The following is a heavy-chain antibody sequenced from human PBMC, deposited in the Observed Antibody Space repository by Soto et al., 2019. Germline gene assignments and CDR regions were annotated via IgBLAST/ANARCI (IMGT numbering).Heavy chain of an antibody. Sequence: GGSLRLSCAASGFPFSSTDMTWVRQAPGKGLEWVSTIDGSGGTTYYADSVKGRFTISRDNSINTVFLQMNSLRADDTALYFCAKNSGWFNTWGQGALVTV. CDR3: AKNSGWFNT. CDR2: IDGSGGTT. CDR1: GFPFSSTD. D-gene: IGHD3-10*01. J-gene: IGHJ5*02. V-gene: IGHV3-23*01.